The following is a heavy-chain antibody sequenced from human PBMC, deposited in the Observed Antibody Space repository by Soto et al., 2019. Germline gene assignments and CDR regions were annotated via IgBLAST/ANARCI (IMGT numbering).Heavy chain of an antibody. Sequence: TGGSLRLSCAASGFTFSSYAMSWVRQAPGKGLEWVSAISGSGGSTYYADSVKGRFTISRDNSKNTLYLQMNSLRAEDTAVYYCAKDPVNCGGFDYWGQGTLVTVSS. CDR3: AKDPVNCGGFDY. CDR1: GFTFSSYA. CDR2: ISGSGGST. J-gene: IGHJ4*02. V-gene: IGHV3-23*01. D-gene: IGHD4-17*01.